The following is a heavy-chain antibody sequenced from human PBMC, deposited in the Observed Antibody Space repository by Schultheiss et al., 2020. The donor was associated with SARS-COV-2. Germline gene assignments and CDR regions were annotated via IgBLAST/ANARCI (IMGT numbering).Heavy chain of an antibody. CDR3: ARDFGYWGGYYYYGLDV. Sequence: GGSLRLSCAASGFTFSSYGMHWVRQAPGKGLEWVAVISYDGSNKYYADSVKGRFTISRDNSKNTLYLQMNSLRTDDTAVYYCARDFGYWGGYYYYGLDVWGQGTTVTVSS. CDR1: GFTFSSYG. CDR2: ISYDGSNK. D-gene: IGHD7-27*01. V-gene: IGHV3-30*03. J-gene: IGHJ6*02.